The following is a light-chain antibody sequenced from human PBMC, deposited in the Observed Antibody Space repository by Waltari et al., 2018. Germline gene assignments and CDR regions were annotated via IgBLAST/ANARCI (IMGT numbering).Light chain of an antibody. CDR2: ENS. CDR3: CSFASSRTWV. Sequence: QSALTQPASVSGSPGQSITISCTGPTSDVGNYNLVPWYQQVPGRAPKLMIYENSRRPSDISHRFSGSKSGNTASLTISGLQAEDEADYYCCSFASSRTWVFGGGTKLTVL. CDR1: TSDVGNYNL. V-gene: IGLV2-23*01. J-gene: IGLJ3*02.